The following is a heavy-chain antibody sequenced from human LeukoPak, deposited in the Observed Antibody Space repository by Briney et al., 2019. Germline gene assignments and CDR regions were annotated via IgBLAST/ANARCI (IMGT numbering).Heavy chain of an antibody. CDR2: INHSGST. V-gene: IGHV4-34*01. D-gene: IGHD1-1*01. CDR1: GGSFSGYY. Sequence: SETLSLTCAVYGGSFSGYYWSWIRQPPGKGLEWIGEINHSGSTNYNPSLKSRVTISVDTSKNQFSLKLSSVTAADTAVYYCARDRGTDNWKYYGMDVWGQGTTVTVSS. J-gene: IGHJ6*02. CDR3: ARDRGTDNWKYYGMDV.